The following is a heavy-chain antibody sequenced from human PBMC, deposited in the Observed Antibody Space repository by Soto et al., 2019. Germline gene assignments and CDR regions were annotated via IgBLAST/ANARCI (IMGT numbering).Heavy chain of an antibody. CDR3: ARAWGGVPDF. Sequence: QVQLQQWGAGLLKPSETLSLTCAVYGGSFSTYYWSWIRQPPGKGLEWIGDINRSGSTNYNPSLKGVATISVDTSKNQFSLKLSSVTAADTAVYYCARAWGGVPDFWGQGTLVTVSS. CDR1: GGSFSTYY. V-gene: IGHV4-34*01. D-gene: IGHD3-16*01. J-gene: IGHJ4*02. CDR2: INRSGST.